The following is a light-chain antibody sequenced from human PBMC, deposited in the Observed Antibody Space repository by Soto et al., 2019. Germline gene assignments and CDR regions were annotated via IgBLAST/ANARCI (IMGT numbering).Light chain of an antibody. J-gene: IGLJ2*01. CDR3: SSSTSDSILV. CDR2: EVS. CDR1: SSDVGAYNY. Sequence: QSVLTQPASVSGSPGQSITISCTGTSSDVGAYNYVSWYQQHPGKAPQLMIFEVSHRPSGVSNRFSASKSGNTASLTISGLQAEDEAYYYCSSSTSDSILVFGGGTKLTVL. V-gene: IGLV2-14*01.